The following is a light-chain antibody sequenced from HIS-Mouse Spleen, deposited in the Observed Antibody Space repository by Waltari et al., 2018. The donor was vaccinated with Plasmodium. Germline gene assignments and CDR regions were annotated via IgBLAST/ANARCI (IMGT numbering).Light chain of an antibody. CDR3: SSYAGSNNLV. CDR1: SRYVGRYNY. V-gene: IGLV2-8*01. Sequence: QSALTQPPSASGSPGPSVTISCTGTSRYVGRYNYFSWYQQHPGKAPKLMIYEVSKLPSGVPDRFSGSKSGNTASLTVSGLQAEDEADYYCSSYAGSNNLVFGGGTKLTVL. CDR2: EVS. J-gene: IGLJ2*01.